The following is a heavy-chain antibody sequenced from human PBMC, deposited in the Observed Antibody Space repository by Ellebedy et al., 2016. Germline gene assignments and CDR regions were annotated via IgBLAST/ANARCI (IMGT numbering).Heavy chain of an antibody. D-gene: IGHD6-13*01. CDR1: GFTFSSYW. V-gene: IGHV4-34*01. J-gene: IGHJ5*02. CDR3: ARTLNSSSWYVGWFDP. Sequence: GSLRLSXTASGFTFSSYWMHWIRQPPGKGLEWIGEINHSGSTYYNPSLKSRVTISVDTSKNQFSLKLSSVTAADTAVYYCARTLNSSSWYVGWFDPWGQGTLVTVSS. CDR2: INHSGST.